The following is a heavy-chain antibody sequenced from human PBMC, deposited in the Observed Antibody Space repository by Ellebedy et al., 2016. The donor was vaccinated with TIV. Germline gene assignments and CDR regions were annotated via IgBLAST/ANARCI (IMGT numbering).Heavy chain of an antibody. CDR3: ARAGCSGGSCYYYYGIDV. D-gene: IGHD2-15*01. Sequence: GESLKISCAASGFTFSSYTMNWVRQAPGKGLEWVAVIWYDGSNKYYADSVKGRFTISRDNSKNTLYLQMNSLRPEDTAVCYCARAGCSGGSCYYYYGIDVWGQGTTVTVSS. CDR1: GFTFSSYT. CDR2: IWYDGSNK. V-gene: IGHV3-30*04. J-gene: IGHJ6*02.